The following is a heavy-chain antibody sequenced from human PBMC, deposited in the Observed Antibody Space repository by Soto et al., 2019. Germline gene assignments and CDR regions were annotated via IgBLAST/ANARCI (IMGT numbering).Heavy chain of an antibody. J-gene: IGHJ4*02. CDR1: GFTFSNAW. Sequence: GGSLRLSCAASGFTFSNAWMNWVRQAPGRGLEWVGRIKTKSDGATTDYAAPVKGRFTISRDDSRNTLYLQMNSLKAEDTAVYYCTALTGTTMALDYWGQGTLVTVS. CDR2: IKTKSDGATT. D-gene: IGHD1-7*01. CDR3: TALTGTTMALDY. V-gene: IGHV3-15*01.